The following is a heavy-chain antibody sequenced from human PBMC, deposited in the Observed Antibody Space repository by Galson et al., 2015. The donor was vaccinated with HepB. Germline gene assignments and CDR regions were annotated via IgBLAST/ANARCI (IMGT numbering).Heavy chain of an antibody. CDR2: INAGNGNT. CDR3: AKGEFMITLPSDP. CDR1: GYTFTSYA. D-gene: IGHD3-16*01. Sequence: SVKVSCKASGYTFTSYAMHWERQAPGQRLEWMGWINAGNGNTKYSQKFQGRVTITRDTSASTAYMELSSLRSEDTAVYYCAKGEFMITLPSDPSGPGTLVTVSS. J-gene: IGHJ5*02. V-gene: IGHV1-3*01.